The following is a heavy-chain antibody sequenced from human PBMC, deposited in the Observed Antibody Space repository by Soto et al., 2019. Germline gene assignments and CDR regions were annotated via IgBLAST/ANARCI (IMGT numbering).Heavy chain of an antibody. CDR1: GFTFSSYA. CDR3: ARPPGYCSGGSCWYYFDY. J-gene: IGHJ4*02. Sequence: EVQLLESGGGLVQPGGSLRLSCAASGFTFSSYAMSWVRQAPGKGLEWVSAISGSGGSTYYADSVKGRFTISRDNSKNALYLQMNGLRADDTAGYYCARPPGYCSGGSCWYYFDYWGQGTLVTVSS. CDR2: ISGSGGST. V-gene: IGHV3-23*01. D-gene: IGHD2-15*01.